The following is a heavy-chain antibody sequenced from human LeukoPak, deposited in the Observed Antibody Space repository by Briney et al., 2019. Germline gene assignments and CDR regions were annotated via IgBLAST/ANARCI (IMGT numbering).Heavy chain of an antibody. Sequence: SETLSLTCTVSGGSISSYYWSWIRQPPGKGLEWIGYIYYSGGTNYNPSLKSRVTISVDTSKNQFSLKLSSVTAADTAVYYCARDAGPPYSSSWYSPSSYYYYGMDVWGQGTTVTVSS. CDR3: ARDAGPPYSSSWYSPSSYYYYGMDV. V-gene: IGHV4-59*01. CDR1: GGSISSYY. J-gene: IGHJ6*02. CDR2: IYYSGGT. D-gene: IGHD6-13*01.